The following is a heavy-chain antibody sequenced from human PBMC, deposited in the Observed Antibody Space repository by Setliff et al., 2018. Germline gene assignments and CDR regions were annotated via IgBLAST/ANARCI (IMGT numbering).Heavy chain of an antibody. D-gene: IGHD3-3*01. J-gene: IGHJ3*02. V-gene: IGHV3-11*01. CDR2: ITSSGNTI. Sequence: SLRLSCAASGFIFSDYYMSWIRQAPGKGLECISYITSSGNTIYYADSVKGRFTISRDNSKNTLYLQMNSLRAEDTAVYYCAQDRITIFGGVPPQDAFDIWGQGTMVTVSS. CDR1: GFIFSDYY. CDR3: AQDRITIFGGVPPQDAFDI.